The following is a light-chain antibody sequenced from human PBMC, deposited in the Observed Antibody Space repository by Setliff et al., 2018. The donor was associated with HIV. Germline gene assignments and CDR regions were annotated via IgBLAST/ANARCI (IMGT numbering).Light chain of an antibody. CDR3: CSYSRSTVPYV. CDR2: NVY. Sequence: QSVLTQVASVSGSLGQLITISCTGSSSDIGGHNLVSWFRVGPGKAPKLIIYNVYLLASGVSPRFSASKSGNTASLTIFGLQSEDEGDYYCCSYSRSTVPYVFGSGTKVTVL. CDR1: SSDIGGHNL. J-gene: IGLJ1*01. V-gene: IGLV2-23*02.